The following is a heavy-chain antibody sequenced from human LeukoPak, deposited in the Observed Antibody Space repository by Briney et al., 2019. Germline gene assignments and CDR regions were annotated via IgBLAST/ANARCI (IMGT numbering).Heavy chain of an antibody. CDR3: ARQLRYFDWLPTHNFDY. V-gene: IGHV1-18*01. J-gene: IGHJ4*02. Sequence: GASVKVSCKASGYTFTSYGISWVRQAPGQGLEWMGWISAYNGNTNYAQKLQGRVTMTTDTSTSTAYMELRSLRSDDTAVYYCARQLRYFDWLPTHNFDYWGQGTLVTVSS. D-gene: IGHD3-9*01. CDR1: GYTFTSYG. CDR2: ISAYNGNT.